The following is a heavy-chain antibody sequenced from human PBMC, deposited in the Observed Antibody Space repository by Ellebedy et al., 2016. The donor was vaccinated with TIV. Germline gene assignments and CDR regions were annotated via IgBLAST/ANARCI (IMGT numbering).Heavy chain of an antibody. V-gene: IGHV4-4*02. CDR1: GGSISTSHW. CDR2: IYHTGST. J-gene: IGHJ4*02. CDR3: ARGEDTLVPHY. Sequence: SETLSLTXAVSGGSISTSHWWRWVRPPPGKGLEWIGEIYHTGSTNYTPSLRSRVTISVDKSKHQFSLTLSSVTAADTAVYYCARGEDTLVPHYWGQGTLVTVSS. D-gene: IGHD3-10*01.